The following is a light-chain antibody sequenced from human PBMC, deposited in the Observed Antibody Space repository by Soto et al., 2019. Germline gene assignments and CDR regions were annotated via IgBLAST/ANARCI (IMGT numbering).Light chain of an antibody. V-gene: IGKV1-9*01. CDR1: QVISTS. Sequence: DIQLTQSPSFLSPSIGESVTITCRASQVISTSLAWYQVKPGKAPKLLIYAASTLESGVPSRFSATVSGTEFSLTITSLQPEDFALYYCHQRQSWPRTFGQGTKVDIK. J-gene: IGKJ1*01. CDR3: HQRQSWPRT. CDR2: AAS.